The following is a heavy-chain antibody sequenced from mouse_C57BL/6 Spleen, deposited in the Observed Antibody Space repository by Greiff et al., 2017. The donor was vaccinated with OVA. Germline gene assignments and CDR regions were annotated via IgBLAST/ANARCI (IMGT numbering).Heavy chain of an antibody. CDR1: GYTFTDYE. D-gene: IGHD2-14*01. Sequence: VQVVESGAELVRPGASVTLSCKASGYTFTDYEMHWVKQTPVHGLEWIGAIDPETGGTAYNQKFKGKAILTADKSSSTAYMELRSLTSEDSAVYYWTRWVLGYWGQGTTLTVSS. CDR3: TRWVLGY. J-gene: IGHJ2*01. V-gene: IGHV1-15*01. CDR2: IDPETGGT.